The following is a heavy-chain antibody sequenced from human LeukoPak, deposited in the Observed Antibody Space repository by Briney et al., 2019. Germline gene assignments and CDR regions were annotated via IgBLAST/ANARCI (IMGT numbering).Heavy chain of an antibody. J-gene: IGHJ4*02. D-gene: IGHD2-15*01. CDR2: IWYDGSNE. V-gene: IGHV3-33*01. Sequence: GGSLRLSCAASGSPFSTYGMHWVRQAPGKGLEWVAVIWYDGSNEYYADSVKGRFTISRDNSANTLYLQMNSLRAEDTAVYYCATGGYCSGGSCYSEFDFWSQGTLVTVSS. CDR3: ATGGYCSGGSCYSEFDF. CDR1: GSPFSTYG.